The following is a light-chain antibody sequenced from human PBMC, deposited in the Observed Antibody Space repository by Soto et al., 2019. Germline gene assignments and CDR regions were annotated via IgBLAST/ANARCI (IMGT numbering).Light chain of an antibody. Sequence: VVTQSACTLSLSPGERATLSCRASQSVSSSYLAWYQQKPGQAPRLLIYGASTRATGIPARFSGSGSGTEFTLTISSLQSEDFAVYYCQQYNNWPLIPFGQGTRLEIK. CDR3: QQYNNWPLIP. CDR1: QSVSSSY. J-gene: IGKJ5*01. V-gene: IGKV3-15*01. CDR2: GAS.